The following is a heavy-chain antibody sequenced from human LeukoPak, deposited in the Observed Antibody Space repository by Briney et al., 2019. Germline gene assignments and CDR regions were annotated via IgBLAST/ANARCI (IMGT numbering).Heavy chain of an antibody. J-gene: IGHJ4*02. CDR2: ISSSSSYI. CDR1: GFTISSYS. D-gene: IGHD6-6*01. Sequence: GGSLRLSCAASGFTISSYSMNWVRQAPGKGLDWVSSISSSSSYIYYADSVKGRFTISRDNGRNSLFLQMNSLRAEDTAVYYCATSDGRYFDYWGQGTLVTVSS. CDR3: ATSDGRYFDY. V-gene: IGHV3-21*01.